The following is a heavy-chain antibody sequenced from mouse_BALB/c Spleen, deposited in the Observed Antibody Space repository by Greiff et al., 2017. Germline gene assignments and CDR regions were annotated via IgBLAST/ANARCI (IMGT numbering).Heavy chain of an antibody. D-gene: IGHD2-1*01. V-gene: IGHV1-54*01. CDR2: INPGSGGT. CDR1: GYAFTNYL. CDR3: AREGNYGNYAY. J-gene: IGHJ3*01. Sequence: QVQLKQSGAELVRPGTSVKVSCKASGYAFTNYLIEWVKQRPGQGLEWIGVINPGSGGTNYNEKFKGKATLTADKSSSTAYMQLSSLTSDDSAVYFCAREGNYGNYAYWGQGTLVTVSA.